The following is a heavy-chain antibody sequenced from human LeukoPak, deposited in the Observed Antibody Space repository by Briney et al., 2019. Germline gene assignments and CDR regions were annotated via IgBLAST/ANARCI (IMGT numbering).Heavy chain of an antibody. V-gene: IGHV4-34*01. J-gene: IGHJ4*02. Sequence: SETLSLTCAVYGGSFSGYYWSWIRQPPGKGLECIGEINHRGSTNYNPSLKSRVTISVDTSKNQFSLKLSSVTAADTAVYYCARDVGYYYDSSGYYDYWGQGTLVTVSS. CDR1: GGSFSGYY. D-gene: IGHD3-22*01. CDR2: INHRGST. CDR3: ARDVGYYYDSSGYYDY.